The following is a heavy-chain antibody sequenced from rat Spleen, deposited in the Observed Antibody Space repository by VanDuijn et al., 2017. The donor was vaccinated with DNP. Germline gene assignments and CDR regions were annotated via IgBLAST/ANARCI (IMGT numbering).Heavy chain of an antibody. CDR3: AGRPPPTRGPFDY. Sequence: EVQLVESGGGLVQPGRSLKLSCAVSGFTFSYYYMVWVRQAPTKGLEWVASITNGGGTTYYRDSVKGRFTISRDNAQSTLYLQMDSLRSEDTATYYCAGRPPPTRGPFDYWGQGVTVTVSS. J-gene: IGHJ2*01. D-gene: IGHD1-4*01. CDR2: ITNGGGTT. V-gene: IGHV5-25*01. CDR1: GFTFSYYY.